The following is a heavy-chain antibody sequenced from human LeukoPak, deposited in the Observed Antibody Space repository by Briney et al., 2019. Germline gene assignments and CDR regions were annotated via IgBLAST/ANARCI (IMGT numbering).Heavy chain of an antibody. Sequence: GGSLRLSCAASGFTFSNYGMYWVSQAPGKGLEWVAVISYDGSDKYYADSVKGRFTISRDNSKNTLYLQMNSLRAEDTAVYYCQNTYLDYWGQGTLVTVSS. V-gene: IGHV3-30*03. CDR3: QNTYLDY. CDR1: GFTFSNYG. J-gene: IGHJ4*02. CDR2: ISYDGSDK.